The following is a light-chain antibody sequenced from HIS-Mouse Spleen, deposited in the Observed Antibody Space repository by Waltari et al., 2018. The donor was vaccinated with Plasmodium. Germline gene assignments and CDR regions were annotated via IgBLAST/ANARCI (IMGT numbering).Light chain of an antibody. CDR3: QQYNNWPT. V-gene: IGKV3-15*01. CDR1: QSVSSN. CDR2: GAS. Sequence: EIVMMQSPATLSVSPGERATLSCRASQSVSSNLAWYQQKPGQAPRRRIYGASTRATGIPARFRGSGSGTDFTLTISSMQSEDFAVYDCQQYNNWPTSGQGTRLEIK. J-gene: IGKJ5*01.